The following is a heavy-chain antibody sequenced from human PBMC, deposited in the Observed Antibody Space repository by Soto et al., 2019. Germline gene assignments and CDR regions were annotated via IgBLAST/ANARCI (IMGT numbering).Heavy chain of an antibody. CDR2: INPSGAYT. CDR1: GYTFTSYY. J-gene: IGHJ4*02. D-gene: IGHD2-21*01. CDR3: ARDRSYSNTWKNEFDY. Sequence: QVQLVQSGAEVKKPGASVKVSCRTSGYTFTSYYIHWVRQAPGQGLEWMGVINPSGAYTTYAQKVQGRVTMTRDTSTSTVYMELSSLRSEDTAVYYCARDRSYSNTWKNEFDYWGQGALVTVSS. V-gene: IGHV1-46*01.